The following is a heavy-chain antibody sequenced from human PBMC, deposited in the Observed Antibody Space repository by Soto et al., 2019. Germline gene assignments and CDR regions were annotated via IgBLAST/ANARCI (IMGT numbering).Heavy chain of an antibody. D-gene: IGHD7-27*01. CDR2: IIPVFGTA. CDR3: ATQLNGDLDF. CDR1: GGTFSTSA. V-gene: IGHV1-69*15. Sequence: QVQLVQSGAEVRKPGSSVKVSCKASGGTFSTSAMNWVRQAPRQGLEWMGSIIPVFGTATYAQSFQGRLTITADGSTTTGYMELSSLRSEDTAVYYCATQLNGDLDFWGQGTLLIVSS. J-gene: IGHJ4*02.